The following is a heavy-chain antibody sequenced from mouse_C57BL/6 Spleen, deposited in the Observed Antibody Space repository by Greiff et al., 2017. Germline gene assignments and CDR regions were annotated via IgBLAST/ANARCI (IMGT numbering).Heavy chain of an antibody. D-gene: IGHD4-1*01. CDR3: TGGWDGDYFDY. V-gene: IGHV6-3*01. CDR2: IRLKSDNYAT. Sequence: EVKLVESGGGLVQPGGSMKLSCVASGFTFSNYWMNWVRQSPEKGLEWVAQIRLKSDNYATHYAESVKGRFTISRDDSKSSVYLQMNNLRAEDTGSYYGTGGWDGDYFDYWGQGTTLTVSS. CDR1: GFTFSNYW. J-gene: IGHJ2*01.